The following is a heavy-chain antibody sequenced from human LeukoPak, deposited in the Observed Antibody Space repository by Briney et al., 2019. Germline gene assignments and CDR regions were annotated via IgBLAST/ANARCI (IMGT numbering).Heavy chain of an antibody. CDR3: AYSYGYAFDI. V-gene: IGHV3-7*03. Sequence: GGSLRLSCAASGVTFSNNWTSWVRQVPGKGLEWVAHIKQDGSETYYVDSVKGRFTISRDNAKNSLYLQMDSLRAEDTAVYYCAYSYGYAFDIWGQGTMVIVSA. J-gene: IGHJ3*02. D-gene: IGHD5-18*01. CDR2: IKQDGSET. CDR1: GVTFSNNW.